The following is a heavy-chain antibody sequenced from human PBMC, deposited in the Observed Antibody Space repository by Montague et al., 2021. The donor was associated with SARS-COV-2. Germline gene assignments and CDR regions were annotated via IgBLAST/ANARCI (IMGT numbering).Heavy chain of an antibody. J-gene: IGHJ6*02. V-gene: IGHV4-34*01. CDR1: GESVSGYY. D-gene: IGHD3-10*01. CDR2: INHSGST. Sequence: SETLSLTCAVYGESVSGYYWSWIRQPPGKGLEWIGEINHSGSTDYNPSLKRRVTISVDKSKNQFSLKLSSVTAADTAVYYCARFGPYYGSGSYYNGGMDVWGQGTTVTVSS. CDR3: ARFGPYYGSGSYYNGGMDV.